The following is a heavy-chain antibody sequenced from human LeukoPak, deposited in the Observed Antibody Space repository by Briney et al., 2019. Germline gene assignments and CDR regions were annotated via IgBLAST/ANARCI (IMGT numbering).Heavy chain of an antibody. CDR3: AKQLGYCSDGSCYFPY. CDR1: GFTFNSYA. Sequence: PGGSLRLSCAASGFTFNSYAMAWVRQAPGKGLEWVSVIGRSGGDIQYVDSVKGRFTISRDNSKSTLCLQMNSLRAEDTAVYYCAKQLGYCSDGSCYFPYWGQGTLVTVSS. D-gene: IGHD2-15*01. V-gene: IGHV3-23*01. J-gene: IGHJ4*02. CDR2: IGRSGGDI.